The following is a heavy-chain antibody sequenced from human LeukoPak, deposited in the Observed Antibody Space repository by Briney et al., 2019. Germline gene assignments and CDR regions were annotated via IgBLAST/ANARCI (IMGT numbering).Heavy chain of an antibody. Sequence: GGSLRLSCAASGFTFSSYEMNWVRQAPGKGLEWVSYISSSGSTIYYADSVKGRFTISRDNAKNTLYLQMNSLRAEDTAVYYCARTTSMSYVGDAFDIWGQGTMVTVSS. D-gene: IGHD1-26*01. J-gene: IGHJ3*02. CDR3: ARTTSMSYVGDAFDI. CDR1: GFTFSSYE. CDR2: ISSSGSTI. V-gene: IGHV3-48*03.